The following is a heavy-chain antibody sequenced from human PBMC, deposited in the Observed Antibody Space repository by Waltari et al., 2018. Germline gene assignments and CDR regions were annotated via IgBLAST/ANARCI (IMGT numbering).Heavy chain of an antibody. D-gene: IGHD6-13*01. CDR2: INPNRGVT. CDR3: ARGSQPIAAAEDYFDY. J-gene: IGHJ4*02. CDR1: GYTFTGYY. Sequence: QVQLVQSGAEVKKPGASVKVSCKASGYTFTGYYMHWVRQAPGQGLEWMEWINPNRGVTNYAQKFQGWGTMTRETSISTAYMELSRLRSDDTAVYYCARGSQPIAAAEDYFDYWGQGTLVTVSS. V-gene: IGHV1-2*04.